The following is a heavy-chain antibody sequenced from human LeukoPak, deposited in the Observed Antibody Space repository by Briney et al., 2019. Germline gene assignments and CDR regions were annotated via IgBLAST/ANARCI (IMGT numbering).Heavy chain of an antibody. D-gene: IGHD2-8*01. CDR1: GFSFSGYE. V-gene: IGHV3-48*03. Sequence: GGSLRLSCAASGFSFSGYEMNWVRQAPGKGLEWISYIGSSGRDIYYADSVKGRFTISRDNAGNSLYLQMNSLRAEDTAVHHCARENGGLDFWGQGTLVTVSS. CDR2: IGSSGRDI. J-gene: IGHJ4*02. CDR3: ARENGGLDF.